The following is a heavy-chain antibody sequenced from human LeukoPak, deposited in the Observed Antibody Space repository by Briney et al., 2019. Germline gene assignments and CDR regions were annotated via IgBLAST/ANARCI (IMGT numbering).Heavy chain of an antibody. J-gene: IGHJ4*02. D-gene: IGHD6-13*01. V-gene: IGHV4-59*01. CDR3: ARVKSSFRRGVYFDY. CDR2: IYYSGST. CDR1: GGSISSYY. Sequence: SETLSLTCTVSGGSISSYYCSWIRQPPGKGLEWIGYIYYSGSTNYNPSLKSRVTISVDTSKNQFSLKLSSVTAADTAVYYCARVKSSFRRGVYFDYWGQGTLVTVSS.